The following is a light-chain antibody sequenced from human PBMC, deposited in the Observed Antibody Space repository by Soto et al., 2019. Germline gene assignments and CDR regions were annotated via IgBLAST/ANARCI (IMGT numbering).Light chain of an antibody. CDR3: QVWDGGSDHVV. CDR1: NIGSKS. Sequence: SYELTQPPSVSVAPGQTARITCEGNNIGSKSVHWYQQKAGQAPVLVVHDDSERPSGIPERFSGSNSANTATLTISRVEAGDEADYYCQVWDGGSDHVVFAGGTKLTVL. V-gene: IGLV3-21*02. CDR2: DDS. J-gene: IGLJ2*01.